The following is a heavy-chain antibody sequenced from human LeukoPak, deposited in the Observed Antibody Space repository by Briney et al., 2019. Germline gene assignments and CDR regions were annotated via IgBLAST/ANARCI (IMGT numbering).Heavy chain of an antibody. Sequence: ASVKVSCKASGYTFTGYYMHWVRQAPGQGLEWMGWINPNSGGTNYAQKFQGRVTMTRDTSISTAYMELSRLRSDDTAVYYCASGRITIFGVVENWCDPWGQGTLVTVSS. J-gene: IGHJ5*02. CDR1: GYTFTGYY. V-gene: IGHV1-2*02. D-gene: IGHD3-3*01. CDR3: ASGRITIFGVVENWCDP. CDR2: INPNSGGT.